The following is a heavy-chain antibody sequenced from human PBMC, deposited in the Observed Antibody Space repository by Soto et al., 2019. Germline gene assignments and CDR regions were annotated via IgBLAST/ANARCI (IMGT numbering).Heavy chain of an antibody. V-gene: IGHV3-7*01. CDR3: ARGGWLRPYYFDY. Sequence: GGSLRLSCAASGFTFSSYWMSWVRQAPGKGLEWVANIKQDGNEKYYVDSVKGRFTISRDNAKNSLYLHMNSLRAEDTAVYYCARGGWLRPYYFDYWGQGTLVTVSS. CDR1: GFTFSSYW. D-gene: IGHD5-12*01. CDR2: IKQDGNEK. J-gene: IGHJ4*02.